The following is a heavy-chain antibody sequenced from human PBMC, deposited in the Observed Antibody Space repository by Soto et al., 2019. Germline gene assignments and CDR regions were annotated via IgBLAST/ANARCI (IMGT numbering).Heavy chain of an antibody. J-gene: IGHJ3*02. CDR1: GFTFSDYY. V-gene: IGHV3-11*01. CDR3: ARGVRGVIISPHRHHDAFDI. CDR2: ISSSGSTI. Sequence: GGSLRLSCAASGFTFSDYYMSWIRQAPGKGLEWVSYISSSGSTIYYADSVKGRFTISRDNAKNSLYLQMNSLRAEDTAVYYCARGVRGVIISPHRHHDAFDIWGQGTMVTVSS. D-gene: IGHD3-10*01.